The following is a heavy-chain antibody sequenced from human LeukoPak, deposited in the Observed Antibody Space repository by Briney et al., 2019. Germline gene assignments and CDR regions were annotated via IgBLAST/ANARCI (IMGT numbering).Heavy chain of an antibody. CDR3: AKSPGYSSSFDY. D-gene: IGHD6-13*01. J-gene: IGHJ4*02. CDR2: IYTGGST. Sequence: GGSLGLSCAGSGFTVTSNYMSWVRQAPGKGLEWVSVIYTGGSTYYADSVKGRFTISRDNSKNTVYLQMNSLRAEDTAVYYCAKSPGYSSSFDYWGQGTLVSVSS. CDR1: GFTVTSNY. V-gene: IGHV3-66*01.